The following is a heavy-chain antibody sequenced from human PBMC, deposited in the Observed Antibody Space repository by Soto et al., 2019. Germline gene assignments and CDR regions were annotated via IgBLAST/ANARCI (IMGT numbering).Heavy chain of an antibody. CDR1: GFTFRSYE. V-gene: IGHV3-48*03. D-gene: IGHD6-19*01. CDR2: ISGNSGTI. CDR3: ASPPYSGSSPN. Sequence: EVQLVESGGGLVQPGGSLRLTCAASGFTFRSYEMNWVRQAPGKGLEWVSYISGNSGTIYYADSVKGRFSISRDNAKNSLYLQMNRLRAEDTAVYFCASPPYSGSSPNWGQGTLVIVSS. J-gene: IGHJ4*02.